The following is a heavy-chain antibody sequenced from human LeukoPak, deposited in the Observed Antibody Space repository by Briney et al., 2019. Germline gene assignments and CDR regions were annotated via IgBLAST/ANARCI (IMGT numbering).Heavy chain of an antibody. CDR3: AREGLDY. V-gene: IGHV1-8*01. CDR2: MNPNSGNS. J-gene: IGHJ4*02. CDR1: GYTFTNYY. Sequence: ASVKVSCKASGYTFTNYYINWLRQASGQGLEWMGYMNPNSGNSAYAQKFQGRVTITTDASISTAYMELSGLRSEDAALYYCAREGLDYWGQGTLVTVSS.